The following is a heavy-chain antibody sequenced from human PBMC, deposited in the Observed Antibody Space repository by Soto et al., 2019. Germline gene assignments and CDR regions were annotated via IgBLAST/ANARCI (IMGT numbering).Heavy chain of an antibody. D-gene: IGHD2-2*01. J-gene: IGHJ6*02. CDR3: ARSDIVVVPAAIHQYYYYYYGMDV. V-gene: IGHV4-39*01. CDR1: GGSISSSSYY. Sequence: SETLSLTCTVSGGSISSSSYYRGWIRQPPGKGLEWIGSIYYSGSTYYNPSLKSRVTISVDTSKNQFSLKLSSVTAADTAVYYCARSDIVVVPAAIHQYYYYYYGMDVWGQGTTVTVSS. CDR2: IYYSGST.